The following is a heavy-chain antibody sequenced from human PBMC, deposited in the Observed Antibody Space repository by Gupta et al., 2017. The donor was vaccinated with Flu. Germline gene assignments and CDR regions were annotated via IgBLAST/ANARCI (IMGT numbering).Heavy chain of an antibody. D-gene: IGHD3-3*01. Sequence: QITLKESGPTLVKPTQTLTLTCTFSGFSLSTNGVAVGWIRQPPGKALEWLTLIYWDDDKRYSPSLMGRLTVTKDTSKNQVVLTLTNIDPADTATYYCAHRLTSQYDFWSGYKVDLFDTWAKGQWSPSLQ. J-gene: IGHJ3*02. CDR3: AHRLTSQYDFWSGYKVDLFDT. CDR2: IYWDDDK. V-gene: IGHV2-5*02. CDR1: GFSLSTNGVA.